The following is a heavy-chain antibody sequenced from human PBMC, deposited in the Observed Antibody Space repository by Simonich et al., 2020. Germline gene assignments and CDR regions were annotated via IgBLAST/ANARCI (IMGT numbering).Heavy chain of an antibody. CDR1: GYTFTGYY. Sequence: QVQLVQSGAEVKKPGASVKVSCKASGYTFTGYYMHWVRQAPGQGVEWMGWINPNSGGTNYAQKFQGRVNMTRDTYNSTAYMELSSLRSEDTAVYYCARGEAAAGMGFDYWGQGTLVTVSS. D-gene: IGHD6-13*01. CDR3: ARGEAAAGMGFDY. CDR2: INPNSGGT. J-gene: IGHJ4*02. V-gene: IGHV1-2*02.